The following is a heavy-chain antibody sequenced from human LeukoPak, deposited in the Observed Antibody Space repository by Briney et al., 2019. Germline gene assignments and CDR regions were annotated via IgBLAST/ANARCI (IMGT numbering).Heavy chain of an antibody. CDR3: AELGITMIGGV. D-gene: IGHD3-10*02. CDR1: GFTLSSYA. CDR2: ISSSGSTI. Sequence: GGSLRLSCAASGFTLSSYAMNWVRQAPGKGLEWVSYISSSGSTIYYADSVKGRFTISRDNAKNSLYLQMNSLRAEDTAVYYCAELGITMIGGVWGKGTTVTISS. J-gene: IGHJ6*04. V-gene: IGHV3-48*03.